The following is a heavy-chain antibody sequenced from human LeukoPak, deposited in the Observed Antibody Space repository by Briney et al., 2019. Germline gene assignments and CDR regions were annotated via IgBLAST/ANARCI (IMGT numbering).Heavy chain of an antibody. V-gene: IGHV4-39*01. CDR2: IYYRGST. Sequence: TSETLSLTCTVSGVSISSYYWSWIRQPPGKGLEWSGSIYYRGSTYYNPSLKSRVTISVDTSKNQFSLKRSSVTAADTAVYYCARFGSVAAATEGIDYWGQGTLVTVSS. CDR1: GVSISSYY. CDR3: ARFGSVAAATEGIDY. D-gene: IGHD6-13*01. J-gene: IGHJ4*02.